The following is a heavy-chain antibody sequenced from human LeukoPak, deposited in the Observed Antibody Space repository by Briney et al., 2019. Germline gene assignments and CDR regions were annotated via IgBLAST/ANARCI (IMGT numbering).Heavy chain of an antibody. Sequence: PSETLSLTCAVYGGSFSGYYWSWLRQPPGKGLEWIGEINHSGSTNYNPSLKSRVTISVDTSKNQFSLKLSSVTAADTAVYYCARGFIAAAGKSRFDYWGQGTLVTVSS. D-gene: IGHD6-13*01. CDR3: ARGFIAAAGKSRFDY. V-gene: IGHV4-34*01. CDR2: INHSGST. CDR1: GGSFSGYY. J-gene: IGHJ4*02.